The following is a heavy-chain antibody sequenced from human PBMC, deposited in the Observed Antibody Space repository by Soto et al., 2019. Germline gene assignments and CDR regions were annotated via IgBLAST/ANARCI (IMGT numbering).Heavy chain of an antibody. J-gene: IGHJ5*02. V-gene: IGHV3-23*01. D-gene: IGHD1-26*01. CDR1: GFIFENFG. CDR3: AKKQGVELVPLATVDWFDP. CDR2: ISGSGFKK. Sequence: EVVLLESGGGLEQPGGSLRLSCAASGFIFENFGMSWVRQAPGKGLEWISSISGSGFKKYYADSVKGRFTISRDNSKSTVYLELNNLSAEDTAVYHCAKKQGVELVPLATVDWFDPWGQGSVVNVSS.